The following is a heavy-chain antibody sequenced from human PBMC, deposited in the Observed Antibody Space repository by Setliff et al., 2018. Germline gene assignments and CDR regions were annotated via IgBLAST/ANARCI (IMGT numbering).Heavy chain of an antibody. V-gene: IGHV4-34*01. CDR1: GGSFSGYY. J-gene: IGHJ4*02. Sequence: SETLSLTCAVYGGSFSGYYWSWIRQPPGKGLEWIGEINHSGSTNYNPSLKSRVNISVDTSKNQFSLKLSSVTAADTAVYYCARSEGRRDGYNWWGQGTLVTVSS. CDR3: ARSEGRRDGYNW. D-gene: IGHD5-12*01. CDR2: INHSGST.